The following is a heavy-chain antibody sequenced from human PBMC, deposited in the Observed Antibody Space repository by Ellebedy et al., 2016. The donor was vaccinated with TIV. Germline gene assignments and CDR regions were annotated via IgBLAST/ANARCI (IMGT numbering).Heavy chain of an antibody. CDR1: GFTFSSYW. CDR2: IKQDESEK. CDR3: VRAGWYNFEF. Sequence: PGGSLRLSCAASGFTFSSYWISWVRQAPGKGLEWVANIKQDESEKYYVGSVKGRFTVSRDNAENSLYLQMNSLRVEDTAVYYCVRAGWYNFEFWGQGTVVTVSS. D-gene: IGHD6-19*01. V-gene: IGHV3-7*04. J-gene: IGHJ4*02.